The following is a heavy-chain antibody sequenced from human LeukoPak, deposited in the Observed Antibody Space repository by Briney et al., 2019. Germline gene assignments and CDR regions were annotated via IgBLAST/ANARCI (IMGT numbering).Heavy chain of an antibody. CDR3: AGDHPAYYYYMDV. V-gene: IGHV3-21*05. D-gene: IGHD2-2*01. Sequence: GGSLRLSCAASGFTFSSYSMNWVRQAPGKGLEWVAYIRSSSSDKYYADSVKGRFTISRDNAKNSLYLQMNSLRAGDTAVYYWAGDHPAYYYYMDVWGKGNTVTVSS. J-gene: IGHJ6*03. CDR1: GFTFSSYS. CDR2: IRSSSSDK.